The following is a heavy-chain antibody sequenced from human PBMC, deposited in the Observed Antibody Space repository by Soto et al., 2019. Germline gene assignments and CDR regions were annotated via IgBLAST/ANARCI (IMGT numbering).Heavy chain of an antibody. CDR3: AKDPPGDYGWFDP. CDR1: GFTLSSYA. D-gene: IGHD4-17*01. CDR2: ISGSGGST. V-gene: IGHV3-23*01. J-gene: IGHJ5*02. Sequence: GGSLRLSCAAPGFTLSSYAMSWVRQAPGKGLEWVSAISGSGGSTYYADSVKGRFTISSDNSKNTLYLQMNSLRAEDTAVYYCAKDPPGDYGWFDPWGQGTLVTVSS.